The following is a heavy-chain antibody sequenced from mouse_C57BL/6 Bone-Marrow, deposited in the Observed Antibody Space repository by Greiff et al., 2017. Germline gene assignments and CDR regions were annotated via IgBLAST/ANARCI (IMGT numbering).Heavy chain of an antibody. J-gene: IGHJ1*03. CDR2: IDPGSGNT. CDR3: ASAYYGNSYEGDVED. D-gene: IGHD2-1*01. Sequence: VQLQQSVAELVKPGASVKLSCKASGYTFTSSCMPWVKQRPGQGLEWIGSIDPGSGNTNYTAKFKGKATLTADTSSNTAYLQLSSLTSEDSAVYYCASAYYGNSYEGDVEDRGKGATVTVA. CDR1: GYTFTSSC. V-gene: IGHV1-55*01.